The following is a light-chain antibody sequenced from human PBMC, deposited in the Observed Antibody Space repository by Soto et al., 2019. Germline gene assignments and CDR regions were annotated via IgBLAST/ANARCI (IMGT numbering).Light chain of an antibody. CDR1: SSNIGSNS. J-gene: IGLJ3*02. CDR3: AAWDDSLNAWV. V-gene: IGLV1-44*01. CDR2: SNN. Sequence: QSVLTQPPSASGTPGQRVTISCSGSSSNIGSNSVSWYQQLAGTAPKLLIYSNNQRPSGVPDRFSASESCTSASLAISGLQSEDEAAYYCAAWDDSLNAWVFGGGTQLTVL.